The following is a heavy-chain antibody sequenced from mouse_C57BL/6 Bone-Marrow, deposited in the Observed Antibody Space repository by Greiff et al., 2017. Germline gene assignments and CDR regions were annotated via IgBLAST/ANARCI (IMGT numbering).Heavy chain of an antibody. J-gene: IGHJ3*01. Sequence: QVQLQQSGAELVRPGTSVKVSCKASGYAFTNYLIEWVKQRPGQGLAWIGVINPGSGGTNYNEKFKGKATLTADKSSSTAYMQLSSLTSEDSAVYFCARDDSAWFAYWGQGTLVTGSA. CDR2: INPGSGGT. D-gene: IGHD2-4*01. V-gene: IGHV1-54*01. CDR3: ARDDSAWFAY. CDR1: GYAFTNYL.